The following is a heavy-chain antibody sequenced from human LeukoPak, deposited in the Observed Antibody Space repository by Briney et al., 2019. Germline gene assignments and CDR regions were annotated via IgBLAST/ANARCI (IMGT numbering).Heavy chain of an antibody. Sequence: GASVKVSCKASGYTFTSYDINWVRQATGQGLEGMGWMNPNSGNTGYAQKFQGRVTMTRDTSISTAYMELSRLRSDDTDVYYCARGVGIVGAKPPNWDYFDYWGQGTLVTVSS. V-gene: IGHV1-8*01. CDR2: MNPNSGNT. CDR1: GYTFTSYD. CDR3: ARGVGIVGAKPPNWDYFDY. J-gene: IGHJ4*02. D-gene: IGHD1-26*01.